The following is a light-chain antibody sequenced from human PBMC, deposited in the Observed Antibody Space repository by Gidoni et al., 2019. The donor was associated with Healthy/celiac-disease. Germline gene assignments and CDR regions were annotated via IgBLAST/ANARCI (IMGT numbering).Light chain of an antibody. J-gene: IGLJ2*01. CDR1: SSDVGGYDY. Sequence: QSALTQPPSASGSPGQSVTISCTGTSSDVGGYDYVSWYQQHPGKAPKLVIYEVNKRPSGVPDRFSASKSSNTASLTVSGLRADDEAHYYCASFAGNNIFVLGGGTRLTVL. CDR3: ASFAGNNIFV. V-gene: IGLV2-8*01. CDR2: EVN.